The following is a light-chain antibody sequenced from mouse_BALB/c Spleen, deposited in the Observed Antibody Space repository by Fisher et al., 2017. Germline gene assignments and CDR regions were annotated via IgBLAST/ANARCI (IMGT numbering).Light chain of an antibody. CDR2: DTS. CDR1: SSVSSSY. Sequence: DIVITQTPAIMSASPGEKVTMTCRASSSVSSSYLHWYQQKSGTSPKRWIYDTSKLASGVPARFSGSGSGTSYSLTISSMEGEDAATYYCQQFTSSPYMYTFGGGTKLEIK. CDR3: QQFTSSPYMYT. V-gene: IGKV4-57-1*01. J-gene: IGKJ2*01.